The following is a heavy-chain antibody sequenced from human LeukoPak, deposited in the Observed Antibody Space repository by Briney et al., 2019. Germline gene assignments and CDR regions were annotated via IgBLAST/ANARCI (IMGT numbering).Heavy chain of an antibody. D-gene: IGHD3-16*02. CDR2: ISPNSGGA. CDR1: GYTFTGYY. V-gene: IGHV1-2*02. J-gene: IGHJ4*02. Sequence: ASVRVSCKASGYTFTGYYIHWVRQAPGQGLEWMGWISPNSGGANYAQKFRGRGTMTRDRSITTAYMELSSLKSDDTALYYCARVYYLWESYRYLFDYWGQGSLVTVSS. CDR3: ARVYYLWESYRYLFDY.